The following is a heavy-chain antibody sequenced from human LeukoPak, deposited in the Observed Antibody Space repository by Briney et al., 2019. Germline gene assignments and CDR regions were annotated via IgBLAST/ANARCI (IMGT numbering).Heavy chain of an antibody. D-gene: IGHD2-2*02. CDR2: ISGGST. Sequence: GGSLRLSCAASGFTFSSYAMSWVRQAPGKGLEWVSAISGGSTYYADSVKGRFTISRDNSKNTLYLQMNSLRAEDTAVYYCAKAPYCSSTSCYSFDYWGQGTLATVSS. J-gene: IGHJ4*02. CDR1: GFTFSSYA. CDR3: AKAPYCSSTSCYSFDY. V-gene: IGHV3-23*01.